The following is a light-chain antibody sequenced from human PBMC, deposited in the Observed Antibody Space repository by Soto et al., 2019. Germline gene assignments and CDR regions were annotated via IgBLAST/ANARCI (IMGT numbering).Light chain of an antibody. CDR3: CAKAGSSTLYV. CDR2: EGT. CDR1: SSDIGSYNF. Sequence: HSALTQPVSVSGSPGQSITISCTGTSSDIGSYNFVSWYQQHPGKAPKLIIYEGTKRPSGVSNRFSGSKSGNTASLTISGLQAEDEYDYYCCAKAGSSTLYVFASGTKLTVL. J-gene: IGLJ1*01. V-gene: IGLV2-23*01.